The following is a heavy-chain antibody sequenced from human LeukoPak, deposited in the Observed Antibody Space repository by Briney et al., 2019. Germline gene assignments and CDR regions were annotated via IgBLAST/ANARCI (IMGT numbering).Heavy chain of an antibody. V-gene: IGHV3-30-3*01. D-gene: IGHD2-15*01. CDR3: ARDSGGSCGY. Sequence: PGRSLRLSCAASGFTFSSYAMHWVRQAPGKGLEWVAVISYDGSNKYYADSVKGRFTISRDNSKNTLYLQMNSQRAEDTAVYYCARDSGGSCGYWGQGTLVTVSS. CDR1: GFTFSSYA. CDR2: ISYDGSNK. J-gene: IGHJ4*02.